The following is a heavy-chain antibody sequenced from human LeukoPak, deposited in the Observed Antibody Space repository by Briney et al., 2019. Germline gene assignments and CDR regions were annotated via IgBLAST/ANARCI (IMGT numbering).Heavy chain of an antibody. V-gene: IGHV1-18*01. CDR1: GYTFTNYG. J-gene: IGHJ4*02. D-gene: IGHD2-15*01. CDR2: ISAYNGNT. CDR3: ARSGCSAGSCYSQTVKFDS. Sequence: ASVKVSCKASGYTFTNYGTSWVRQAPGQGLEWMAWISAYNGNTDYAQKFQGRVTVTADTSTSTAYMELRSLRSDDTAVHYCARSGCSAGSCYSQTVKFDSWGQGTLVTVSS.